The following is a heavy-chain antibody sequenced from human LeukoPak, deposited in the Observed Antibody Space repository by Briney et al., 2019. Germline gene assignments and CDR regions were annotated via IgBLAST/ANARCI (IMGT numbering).Heavy chain of an antibody. Sequence: GGSLRLSCAASGNYWMHWVRQAPGKGLVWVSHINSDGSWTSYADSVKGRFTISKDNAKNTVYLQMNSLRAEDTAVYYCARVPGYDSSGYFDYWGQGTLVTVSS. D-gene: IGHD3-22*01. J-gene: IGHJ4*02. CDR3: ARVPGYDSSGYFDY. V-gene: IGHV3-74*01. CDR1: GNYW. CDR2: INSDGSWT.